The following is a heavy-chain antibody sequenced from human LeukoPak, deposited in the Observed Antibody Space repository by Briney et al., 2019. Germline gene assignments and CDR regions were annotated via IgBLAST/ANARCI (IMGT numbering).Heavy chain of an antibody. J-gene: IGHJ4*02. CDR3: AGSYYNVFDY. V-gene: IGHV3-23*01. CDR1: GFTFSNYA. Sequence: GGSLRLSCAASGFTFSNYAMSWVRQAPGKGLEWVSGFITGGISTYYADSVKGRFTISRDNSKNTLYLQMNSLRAEDTAVYYCAGSYYNVFDYWGQGTLVTVSS. D-gene: IGHD3-10*01. CDR2: FITGGIST.